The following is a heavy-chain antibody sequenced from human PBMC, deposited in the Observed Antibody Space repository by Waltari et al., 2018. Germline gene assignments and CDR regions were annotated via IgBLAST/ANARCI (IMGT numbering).Heavy chain of an antibody. D-gene: IGHD2-21*01. CDR3: ATDSVRHVIHAFDI. V-gene: IGHV3-23*01. CDR1: GFTFNLHA. J-gene: IGHJ3*02. Sequence: LLESGGGLVQPGGSLRLSCAASGFTFNLHAMSWVRQTPGKGLEWVSTIRDSGDIYYYADSVRGRFTVSRDNSKNTLFLQMSSLRADDTAVYYCATDSVRHVIHAFDIWGQGTVVTVSS. CDR2: IRDSGDIY.